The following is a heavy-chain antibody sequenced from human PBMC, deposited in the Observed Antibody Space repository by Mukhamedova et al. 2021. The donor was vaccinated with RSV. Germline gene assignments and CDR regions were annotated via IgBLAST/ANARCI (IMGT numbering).Heavy chain of an antibody. CDR3: ARSTVVRTFDY. V-gene: IGHV3-11*01. D-gene: IGHD4-23*01. J-gene: IGHJ4*02. Sequence: GRFTISRDNAKNSLYPQMNSLRAEDTAVYYCARSTVVRTFDYWGQGTLVTVSS.